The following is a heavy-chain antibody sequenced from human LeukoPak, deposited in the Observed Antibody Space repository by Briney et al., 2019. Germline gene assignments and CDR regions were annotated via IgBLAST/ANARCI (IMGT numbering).Heavy chain of an antibody. CDR3: AREQGGSGWSGFDY. V-gene: IGHV3-30*15. Sequence: GGSLRLSCAPSIGFTLRNYAIHWVRQAPGKGLERVAVISIDGSRQHYADFLVGRFTISRDNSKNTVSLQMSSLRTEDTAVYFCAREQGGSGWSGFDYWGQGTLVTVSS. CDR1: GFTLRNYA. D-gene: IGHD6-19*01. J-gene: IGHJ4*02. CDR2: ISIDGSRQ.